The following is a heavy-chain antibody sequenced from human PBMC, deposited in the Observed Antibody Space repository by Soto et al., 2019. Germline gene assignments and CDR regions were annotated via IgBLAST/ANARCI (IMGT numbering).Heavy chain of an antibody. J-gene: IGHJ6*02. Sequence: PGGSLRLSCAASGFTFNNAWMNWVRQAPGKGLEWVGRTKSKTDGGTTNYAAPVKGRFTISRDDSKNTLYLQMNSLKTEDTAVYYCTTRARPITGTTPYYYYGMDVWGQGTTVTVSS. CDR2: TKSKTDGGTT. CDR1: GFTFNNAW. V-gene: IGHV3-15*07. D-gene: IGHD1-7*01. CDR3: TTRARPITGTTPYYYYGMDV.